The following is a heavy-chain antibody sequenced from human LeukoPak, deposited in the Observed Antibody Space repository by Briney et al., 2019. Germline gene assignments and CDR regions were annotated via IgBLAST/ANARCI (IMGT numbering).Heavy chain of an antibody. CDR1: RGSISGSIRSYY. J-gene: IGHJ4*02. CDR3: ARIPLGYSGAYYFDY. CDR2: ISSSGSV. V-gene: IGHV4-4*09. Sequence: SETLSLTCTVSRGSISGSIRSYYWSWLRQPPGKGLEWIGYISSSGSVNDNLSLRSRVTISVDTSKNQFFLNLSSVSAADTAVYYCARIPLGYSGAYYFDYWGQGTLVTVSP. D-gene: IGHD5-12*01.